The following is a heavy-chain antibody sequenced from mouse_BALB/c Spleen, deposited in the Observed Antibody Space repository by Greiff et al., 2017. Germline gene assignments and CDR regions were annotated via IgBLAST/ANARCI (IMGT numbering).Heavy chain of an antibody. Sequence: EVKLVESGGGLVKPGGSLKLSCAASGFTFSSYAMSWVRQTPEKRLEWVASISSGGSTYYPDSVKGRFTISRDNARNILYLQMSSLRSEDTAMYYCARGTAYGNYWYFDVWGAGTTVTVSS. CDR2: ISSGGST. CDR1: GFTFSSYA. J-gene: IGHJ1*01. V-gene: IGHV5-6-5*01. CDR3: ARGTAYGNYWYFDV. D-gene: IGHD2-10*02.